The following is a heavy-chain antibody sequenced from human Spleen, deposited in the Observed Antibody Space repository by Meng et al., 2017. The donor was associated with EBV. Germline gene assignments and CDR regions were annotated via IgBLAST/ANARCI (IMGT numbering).Heavy chain of an antibody. J-gene: IGHJ4*02. D-gene: IGHD3-10*01. CDR1: GGTFRSDA. Sequence: VQAGQSGAEVKKPGSSVKVSRKTPGGTFRSDAISWVRQAPGQGLEWMGGLIPLSDAPHYAQKFQGRVTITADESTSTHYLDLSGLRAEDTAVYYCASESGRGFTPDYWGQGTLVTVSS. V-gene: IGHV1-69*01. CDR3: ASESGRGFTPDY. CDR2: LIPLSDAP.